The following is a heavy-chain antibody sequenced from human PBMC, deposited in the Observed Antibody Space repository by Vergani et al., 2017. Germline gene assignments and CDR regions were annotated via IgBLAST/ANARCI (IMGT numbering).Heavy chain of an antibody. J-gene: IGHJ4*02. CDR1: GFTVSSNY. Sequence: EVQLVESGGGLVQPGGSLRLSCAASGFTVSSNYMSWVRPAPGKGLEWVSVIYSGGSTYYADSVKGRFTISRHNSKNTLYLQMISLRAEDTAVYYCARDFPPHGYSGYYPGVWGQGTLVTVSS. V-gene: IGHV3-53*04. CDR3: ARDFPPHGYSGYYPGV. CDR2: IYSGGST. D-gene: IGHD5-12*01.